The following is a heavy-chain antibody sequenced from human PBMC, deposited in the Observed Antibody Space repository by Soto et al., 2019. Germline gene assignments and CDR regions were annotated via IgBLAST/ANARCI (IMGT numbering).Heavy chain of an antibody. D-gene: IGHD3-3*01. CDR3: IGQITISGLVSSY. Sequence: EVQLVETGGGLVEPGGSLGLSCRASGFSFTSAWMNWVRQAPGKGLEWVGRIKSEIDGGTTAFTAPVKDRFTISRDDAENTVSLHMSSLVTEDTAVYYCIGQITISGLVSSYWGQGTPVTVSS. CDR1: GFSFTSAW. J-gene: IGHJ4*02. V-gene: IGHV3-15*07. CDR2: IKSEIDGGTT.